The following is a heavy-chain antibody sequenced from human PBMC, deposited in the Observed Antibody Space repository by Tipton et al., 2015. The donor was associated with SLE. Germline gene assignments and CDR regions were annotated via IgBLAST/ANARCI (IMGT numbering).Heavy chain of an antibody. CDR3: ARGRVDYDSSGYYTGNAFDI. CDR2: IYYSGST. CDR1: GGSISSGDYY. J-gene: IGHJ3*02. D-gene: IGHD3-22*01. V-gene: IGHV4-30-4*01. Sequence: LRLSCTVSGGSISSGDYYWSWIRQPPGKGLEWIGYIYYSGSTYYNPSLKSRVTISVDTSKNQFSLKLSSVTAAGTAVYYCARGRVDYDSSGYYTGNAFDIWGQGTMVTVSS.